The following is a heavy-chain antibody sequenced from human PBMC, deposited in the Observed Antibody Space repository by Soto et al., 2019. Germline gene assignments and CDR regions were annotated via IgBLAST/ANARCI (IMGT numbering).Heavy chain of an antibody. V-gene: IGHV3-7*03. J-gene: IGHJ6*02. Sequence: GALRLSCAASGFTFSSYWMSWVRQAPGKGLEWVANIRQDGSEKYYVDSVKGRFTISRDNAKNSLYLQMNSLRAEDTAVYYCASCSYYDSSGYPQGYGMDVWGQGTTVTVSS. CDR1: GFTFSSYW. CDR2: IRQDGSEK. D-gene: IGHD3-22*01. CDR3: ASCSYYDSSGYPQGYGMDV.